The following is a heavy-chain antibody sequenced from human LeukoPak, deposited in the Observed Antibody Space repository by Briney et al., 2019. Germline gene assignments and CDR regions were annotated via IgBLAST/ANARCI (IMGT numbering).Heavy chain of an antibody. CDR1: GYTFTNYV. V-gene: IGHV1-3*01. J-gene: IGHJ4*02. Sequence: ASVKVSCKASGYTFTNYVMHWVRQAPGQRLEWMGWINAGNGNTKYSQKFQGRVTFTRDTSASTAYMGLSSLRSEDTAVYYCARDPAPDCFDYWGQGTLVTVSS. CDR3: ARDPAPDCFDY. CDR2: INAGNGNT.